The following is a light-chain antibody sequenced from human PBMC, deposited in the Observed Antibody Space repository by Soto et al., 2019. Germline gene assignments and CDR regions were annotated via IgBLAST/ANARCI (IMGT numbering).Light chain of an antibody. Sequence: QSALTQPPSASGSPGQSVTISCTGTSSDVGGYNYVSWYQQHPGKAPKLIIYEVTTRPSGVPDRFSGSKSGNTASLTVSGLQAEDESDYYCSSYAGSNNVIFGGGTKVTVL. J-gene: IGLJ2*01. CDR3: SSYAGSNNVI. CDR1: SSDVGGYNY. CDR2: EVT. V-gene: IGLV2-8*01.